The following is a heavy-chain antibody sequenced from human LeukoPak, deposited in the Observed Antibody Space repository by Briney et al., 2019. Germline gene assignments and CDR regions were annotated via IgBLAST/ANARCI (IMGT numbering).Heavy chain of an antibody. V-gene: IGHV4-61*02. CDR1: GGSISSGSYY. Sequence: PSQTLSLTCTVSGGSISSGSYYWSWIRQPAGKGLEWIGRIYTSGSTNYNPSLKSRVTISVDTSKNQFSLKLSSVTAADTAVYYCARVTHAIEDYWGQGTLVTVSS. CDR3: ARVTHAIEDY. D-gene: IGHD2-21*01. CDR2: IYTSGST. J-gene: IGHJ4*02.